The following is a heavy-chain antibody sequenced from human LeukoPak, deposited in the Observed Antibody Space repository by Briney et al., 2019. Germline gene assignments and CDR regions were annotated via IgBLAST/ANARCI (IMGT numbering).Heavy chain of an antibody. CDR2: ISGSGGST. D-gene: IGHD1-26*01. CDR1: GFTFSSYA. J-gene: IGHJ4*02. V-gene: IGHV3-23*01. CDR3: AKGDGGSYYNPLDY. Sequence: GGSLRLSCAASGFTFSSYAMSWVRQAPGKGLEWVSAISGSGGSTNYADSVKGRFTISRGNSKNTLYLQMNSLRAEDTAVYYCAKGDGGSYYNPLDYWGQGTLVTVSS.